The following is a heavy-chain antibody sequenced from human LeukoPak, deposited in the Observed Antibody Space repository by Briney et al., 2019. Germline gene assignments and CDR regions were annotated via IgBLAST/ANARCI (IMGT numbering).Heavy chain of an antibody. Sequence: QTGGSLRLSCAASGFTFSSYWMSWFRQAPGKGLEWVGFIRNKAYGGAAEYAASVKGRFTISRDDSNSVTYLQMNSLKTEDTAVYHCSRDGRGTNYGYWDYWGQGTLVTVSS. V-gene: IGHV3-49*03. J-gene: IGHJ4*02. CDR1: GFTFSSYW. CDR3: SRDGRGTNYGYWDY. D-gene: IGHD5-18*01. CDR2: IRNKAYGGAA.